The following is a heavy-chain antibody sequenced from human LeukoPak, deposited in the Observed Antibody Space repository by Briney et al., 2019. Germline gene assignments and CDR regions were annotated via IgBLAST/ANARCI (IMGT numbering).Heavy chain of an antibody. CDR3: ARVASASYTNYYFNY. D-gene: IGHD3-3*01. J-gene: IGHJ4*02. V-gene: IGHV1-2*02. CDR1: GYTFTSYD. CDR2: INPNSGGT. Sequence: ASVKVSCKASGYTFTSYDINWVRQAPGQGLEWMGWINPNSGGTSYTQKFQGRVTMTRDTSVSTVYMELNRLTSDDTAVYYCARVASASYTNYYFNYWGQGTLVTVSS.